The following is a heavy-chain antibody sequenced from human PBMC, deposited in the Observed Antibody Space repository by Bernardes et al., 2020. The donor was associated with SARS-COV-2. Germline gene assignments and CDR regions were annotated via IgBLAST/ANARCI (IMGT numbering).Heavy chain of an antibody. CDR1: GFTVGSYA. CDR3: ARIDEVTGRDNAKNLLFLQMNSLRAEDTAVFYCARSAGMDV. Sequence: GGSLRLSCAASGFTVGSYAMSWVRQAPGKGLEWVSGISGSGDTTYYADSVKGRFTISRDISKNTVYLQMNSLRAEDTAVYYCARIDEVTGRDNAKNLLFLQMNSLRAEDTAVFYCARSAGMDVWGQGTMVTVSS. V-gene: IGHV3-23*01. J-gene: IGHJ6*02. CDR2: ISGSGDTT. D-gene: IGHD6-19*01.